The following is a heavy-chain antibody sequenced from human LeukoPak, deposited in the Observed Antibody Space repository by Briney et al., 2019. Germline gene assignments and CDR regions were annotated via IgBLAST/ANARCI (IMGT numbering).Heavy chain of an antibody. CDR1: GDSMTSYY. CDR2: IHTSGTT. J-gene: IGHJ5*02. D-gene: IGHD3-16*01. CDR3: ARGDFYDGGGRNWLDP. Sequence: SETLSLTCTVSGDSMTSYYWSFIRQPAGKGLEWIGRIHTSGTTYYNPSLKSRLMMSVDTSKNQFSLRLTSVTAADTAVYYCARGDFYDGGGRNWLDPWGQGTLVIVSS. V-gene: IGHV4-4*07.